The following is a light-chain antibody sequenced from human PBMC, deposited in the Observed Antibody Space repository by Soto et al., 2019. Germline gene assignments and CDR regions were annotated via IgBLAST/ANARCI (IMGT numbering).Light chain of an antibody. Sequence: DIQMTQSPSSLSASVGDRVTITCRASQGISNYLAWYQQKPGKVPKLLIYAASTLQSGFPSRFSGSGSGTDFTLTFSSLQPEDVATYYCQKYNSAPRTFGQGTKVEIK. J-gene: IGKJ1*01. CDR2: AAS. V-gene: IGKV1-27*01. CDR1: QGISNY. CDR3: QKYNSAPRT.